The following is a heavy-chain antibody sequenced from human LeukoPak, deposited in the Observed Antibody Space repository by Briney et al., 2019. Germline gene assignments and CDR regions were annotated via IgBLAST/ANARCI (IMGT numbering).Heavy chain of an antibody. CDR2: INPSSGGT. CDR1: GYTFTDYF. CDR3: ARDRHGPPFDF. V-gene: IGHV1-2*02. Sequence: EASVKVSCKASGYTFTDYFIHWVRQAPGQGPEWMGWINPSSGGTKFAQNFQGRVTMTRDTSISTAYMELSRLRSDDTAVYFCARDRHGPPFDFWGQGTLVTVSS. J-gene: IGHJ4*02.